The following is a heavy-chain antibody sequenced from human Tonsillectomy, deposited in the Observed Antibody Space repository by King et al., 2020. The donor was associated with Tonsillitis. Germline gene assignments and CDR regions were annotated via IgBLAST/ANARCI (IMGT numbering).Heavy chain of an antibody. CDR2: IYSGGST. CDR1: GFTVTSNY. V-gene: IGHV3-53*01. Sequence: VQLVESGGGLIQPGGSLRLSCAASGFTVTSNYMSWVRQAPGKGLEWVSVIYSGGSTYYADSVKGRFTISRDNSKNTLYLQMNSLRAEDTAVYYCARDAPLAGPRYHGMDVWGQGPTVTVSS. J-gene: IGHJ6*02. CDR3: ARDAPLAGPRYHGMDV.